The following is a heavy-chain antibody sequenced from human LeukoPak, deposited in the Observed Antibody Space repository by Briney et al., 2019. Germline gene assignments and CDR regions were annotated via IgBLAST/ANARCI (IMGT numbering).Heavy chain of an antibody. D-gene: IGHD4-23*01. CDR2: IIPILGIA. CDR1: GGTFSSYA. Sequence: ASVKVSCKASGGTFSSYAISWVRQAPGQGLEWMGRIIPILGIANYAQKFQGRVTITADKSTSTGYMELSRLRSEDTGVYYCARDHDYGGNSGFDYWGQGTLVTVSS. V-gene: IGHV1-69*04. J-gene: IGHJ4*02. CDR3: ARDHDYGGNSGFDY.